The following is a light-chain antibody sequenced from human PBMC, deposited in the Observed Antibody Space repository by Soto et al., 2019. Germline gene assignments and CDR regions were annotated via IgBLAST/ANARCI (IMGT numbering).Light chain of an antibody. CDR3: QQYGRSPYT. V-gene: IGKV3-20*01. Sequence: EIVLTQSPGTLSLSPGEIATLSCRASQSVSSSYLAWYQQNPGQAPRLLIYGASSRATGIPDRFSGSGSGTDFTLSISRLEPEDFAVYYCQQYGRSPYTFGQGTKLEIK. CDR1: QSVSSSY. CDR2: GAS. J-gene: IGKJ2*01.